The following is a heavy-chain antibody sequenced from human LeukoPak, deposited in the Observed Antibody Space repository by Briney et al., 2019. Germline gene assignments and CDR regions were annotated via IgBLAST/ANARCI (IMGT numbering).Heavy chain of an antibody. Sequence: ASVKVSCKASGFTFTTYGFNWVRQAPGQGLEWMGWISAYDGKTDYAEKFQGRITMTTDTSTSTAHMELRSLRSDDTALYYCARDRGRQKWFQGLDPWGQGTLVTVSS. CDR3: ARDRGRQKWFQGLDP. V-gene: IGHV1-18*01. CDR2: ISAYDGKT. J-gene: IGHJ5*02. D-gene: IGHD3-22*01. CDR1: GFTFTTYG.